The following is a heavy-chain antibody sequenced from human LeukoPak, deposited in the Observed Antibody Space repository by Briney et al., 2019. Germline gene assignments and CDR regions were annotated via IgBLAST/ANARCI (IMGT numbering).Heavy chain of an antibody. V-gene: IGHV4-59*01. J-gene: IGHJ4*02. CDR1: GGSISSYY. D-gene: IGHD1-26*01. CDR3: ARGHRYSGSCFDY. Sequence: SETLSLTCTVSGGSISSYYWSWIRQPPGKGLEWIGYIYYSGSTNYNPSLKSRVTISVDTSKNQFSLKLSSVTAADTAVYYCARGHRYSGSCFDYWGQGTLVTVSS. CDR2: IYYSGST.